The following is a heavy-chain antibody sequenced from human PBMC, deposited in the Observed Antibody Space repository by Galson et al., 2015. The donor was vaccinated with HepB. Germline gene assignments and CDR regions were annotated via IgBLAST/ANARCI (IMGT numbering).Heavy chain of an antibody. V-gene: IGHV4-39*07. CDR1: GGSISSSSYY. CDR2: INHSGST. J-gene: IGHJ2*01. D-gene: IGHD3-10*01. CDR3: ARGRGRKGGIWYFDL. Sequence: LSLTCTVSGGSISSSSYYWGWIRQPPGKGLEWIGSINHSGSTNYNPSLKSRVTISVDTSKNQFSLKLSSVTAADTAVYYCARGRGRKGGIWYFDLWGRGTLVTVSS.